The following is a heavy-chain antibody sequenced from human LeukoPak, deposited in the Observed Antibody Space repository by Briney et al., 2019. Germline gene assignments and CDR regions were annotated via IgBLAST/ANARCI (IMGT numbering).Heavy chain of an antibody. CDR2: MNPNSGNT. J-gene: IGHJ6*02. D-gene: IGHD2-2*01. Sequence: ASVKVSCKASGYTFTSYDIKWVRQATGQGLEWMGWMNPNSGNTGYAQKFQGRVTMTRNTSISTAYMELSSLRSEDTAVYYCARGGRCSSTSCYYYYGMDVWGQGTTVTVSS. CDR1: GYTFTSYD. V-gene: IGHV1-8*01. CDR3: ARGGRCSSTSCYYYYGMDV.